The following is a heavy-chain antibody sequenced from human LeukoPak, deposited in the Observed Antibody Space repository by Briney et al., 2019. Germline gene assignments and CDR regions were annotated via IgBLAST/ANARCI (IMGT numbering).Heavy chain of an antibody. Sequence: GGSLRLSCAASGFTFSSSAMSWVRQAPGKGLEWVSTISGSGDRTYYADSVKGRFTISRDNSKNTLYLQMNSLRAEDTAVYYCAKGDSYGYSGFSDYWGQGTLVTVSS. CDR3: AKGDSYGYSGFSDY. J-gene: IGHJ4*02. CDR2: ISGSGDRT. D-gene: IGHD5-18*01. V-gene: IGHV3-23*01. CDR1: GFTFSSSA.